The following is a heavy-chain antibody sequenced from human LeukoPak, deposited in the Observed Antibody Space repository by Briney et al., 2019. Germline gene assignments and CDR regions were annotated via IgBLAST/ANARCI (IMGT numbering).Heavy chain of an antibody. Sequence: SETLSLTCAVYGRSFSGYYWSWIRQPPGKGLEWIGEINHSGSTNYNPSLKSRVTISVDTSKNQFSLKLSSVTAADTAVYYCARGRAAAAGGYYFDYWGQGTLVTVSS. D-gene: IGHD6-13*01. CDR1: GRSFSGYY. J-gene: IGHJ4*02. V-gene: IGHV4-34*01. CDR3: ARGRAAAAGGYYFDY. CDR2: INHSGST.